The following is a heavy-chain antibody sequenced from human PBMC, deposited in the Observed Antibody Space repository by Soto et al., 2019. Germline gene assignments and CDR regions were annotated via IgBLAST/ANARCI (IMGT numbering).Heavy chain of an antibody. D-gene: IGHD3-16*01. J-gene: IGHJ5*01. Sequence: PSQTLSLTCAISGDIVSSNSATWDWNRQSPSRGLKWLVRTYYRSKWSNDYAVSVKGRITINPDTSNNQVSLHLNSVTSDDTSVYYWATLIGNSWLDYWGQGTLPTAS. CDR1: GDIVSSNSAT. CDR2: TYYRSKWSN. CDR3: ATLIGNSWLDY. V-gene: IGHV6-1*01.